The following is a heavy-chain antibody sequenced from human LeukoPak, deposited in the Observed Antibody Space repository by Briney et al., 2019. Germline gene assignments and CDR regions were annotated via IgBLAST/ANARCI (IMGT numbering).Heavy chain of an antibody. CDR1: GGSISSGGYY. D-gene: IGHD3-10*01. CDR3: ARDLGGSGRVNFNYYGMDV. V-gene: IGHV4-31*03. J-gene: IGHJ6*02. CDR2: IYYSGST. Sequence: SETLSLTCTVSGGSISSGGYYWSWIRQHQGKGLEWIGYIYYSGSTYYNPSLKSRVTISVDTSKNQFSLKLSSVTAADTAVYYCARDLGGSGRVNFNYYGMDVWGQGTTVTVSS.